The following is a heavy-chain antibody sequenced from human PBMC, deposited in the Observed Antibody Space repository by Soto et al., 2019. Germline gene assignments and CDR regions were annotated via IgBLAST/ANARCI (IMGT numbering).Heavy chain of an antibody. D-gene: IGHD2-2*01. CDR2: ISYDGCNK. V-gene: IGHV3-30*18. CDR3: AKEGYCSSTSCQYYFDY. CDR1: GFTFSSYG. Sequence: QVQLVESGGGVVQPGRSLRLSCAASGFTFSSYGMHWVRQAPGKGLEWVAVISYDGCNKYYADSVKGRFTISRDNSKNTLYLQMNSLRAEDTAVYYCAKEGYCSSTSCQYYFDYWGQGTLVTVSS. J-gene: IGHJ4*02.